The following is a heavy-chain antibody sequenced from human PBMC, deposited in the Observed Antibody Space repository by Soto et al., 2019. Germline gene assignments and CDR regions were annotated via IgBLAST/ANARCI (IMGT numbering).Heavy chain of an antibody. D-gene: IGHD3-3*01. Sequence: PGESLKISCKGSGCSFTSYWIGLVRQMPGKGLEWMWIIYPGYSDTRYSPSFQGHVTISADKSISTAYLQWISLKSSYTAMYYCARHNAFRSGYYSSRIDVWGQGTTVTVS. J-gene: IGHJ6*02. CDR1: GCSFTSYW. CDR3: ARHNAFRSGYYSSRIDV. V-gene: IGHV5-51*01. CDR2: IYPGYSDT.